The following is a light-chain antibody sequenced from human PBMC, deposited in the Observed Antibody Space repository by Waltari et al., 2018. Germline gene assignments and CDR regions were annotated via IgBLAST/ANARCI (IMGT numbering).Light chain of an antibody. Sequence: SYELTQPPSVSVSPGQTARITCSGDALPKKYAYWYQQKSGQAPVLVIYEDSKRPSGLPERFPGSSSGTTATLTISGAQVEDEADYYCYSTDSSGHDRVFGGGTKLTVL. V-gene: IGLV3-10*01. J-gene: IGLJ3*02. CDR3: YSTDSSGHDRV. CDR2: EDS. CDR1: ALPKKY.